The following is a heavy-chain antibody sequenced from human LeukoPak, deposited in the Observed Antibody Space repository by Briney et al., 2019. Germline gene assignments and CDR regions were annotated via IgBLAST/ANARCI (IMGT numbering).Heavy chain of an antibody. V-gene: IGHV3-11*04. CDR3: AKEGYDSMGCVGIKAFDY. CDR2: ISSSGSSI. D-gene: IGHD3-22*01. CDR1: GFTFSDYY. J-gene: IGHJ4*02. Sequence: GGSLRLSCAASGFTFSDYYMSWIRQAPGKGLEWVSYISSSGSSIYYADSVKGRFTISRDNSKNTLYLQMNSLRAEDTAVYYCAKEGYDSMGCVGIKAFDYWGQGTLVTVSS.